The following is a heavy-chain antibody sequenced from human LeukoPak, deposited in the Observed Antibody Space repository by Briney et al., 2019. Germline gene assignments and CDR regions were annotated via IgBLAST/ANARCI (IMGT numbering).Heavy chain of an antibody. Sequence: GGFLRLSCAASGFTFSSYAMSWVRQAPGKGLEWVSAISGSGGSTYYADSVKGRFTISRDNSKNTLYLQMNSLRAEDTAVYYCAKFEVLRYFDWSYFDYWGQGTLVTVSS. CDR2: ISGSGGST. CDR1: GFTFSSYA. D-gene: IGHD3-9*01. CDR3: AKFEVLRYFDWSYFDY. V-gene: IGHV3-23*01. J-gene: IGHJ4*02.